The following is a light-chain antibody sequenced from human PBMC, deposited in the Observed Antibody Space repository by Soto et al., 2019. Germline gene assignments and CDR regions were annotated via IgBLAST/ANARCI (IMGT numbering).Light chain of an antibody. J-gene: IGLJ1*01. Sequence: QSVRTQPPSVSGAPGQRVTISCTGSSSNIGAGYDVHWYQQLPGTAPKLLIYGNSNRPSGVPDRFSGSKSGTSASLAITGLQAEDGADYYCQSYDSSLSGYYVFGTGTKVTVL. V-gene: IGLV1-40*01. CDR3: QSYDSSLSGYYV. CDR2: GNS. CDR1: SSNIGAGYD.